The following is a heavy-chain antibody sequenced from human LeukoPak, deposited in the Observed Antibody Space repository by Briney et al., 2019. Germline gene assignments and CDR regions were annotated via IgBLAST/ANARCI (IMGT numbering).Heavy chain of an antibody. V-gene: IGHV4-38-2*02. CDR3: ARKIQLWSYWHFDL. J-gene: IGHJ2*01. CDR1: GYSISSGYY. CDR2: IYHSGST. D-gene: IGHD5-18*01. Sequence: SETLSLTCTVSGYSISSGYYWGWIRQPPGKGLEWIGSIYHSGSTYYNPSLKSRVTISVDTSKNQFSLTLRSVTVADTAVYFCARKIQLWSYWHFDLWGRGTLVTVTS.